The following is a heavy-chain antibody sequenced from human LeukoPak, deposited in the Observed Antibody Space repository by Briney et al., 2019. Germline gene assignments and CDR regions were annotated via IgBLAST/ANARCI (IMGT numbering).Heavy chain of an antibody. Sequence: ASVKDSCKASGYTFTCYYMHWVRQAPGQGLEWMGWINPNSGGTNYAQKFQGRVTRTRDTSISTAYMELSRLRSDDTAVYYWARGSNWFDPWGQGTLVTVSS. J-gene: IGHJ5*02. CDR3: ARGSNWFDP. V-gene: IGHV1-2*02. CDR1: GYTFTCYY. CDR2: INPNSGGT.